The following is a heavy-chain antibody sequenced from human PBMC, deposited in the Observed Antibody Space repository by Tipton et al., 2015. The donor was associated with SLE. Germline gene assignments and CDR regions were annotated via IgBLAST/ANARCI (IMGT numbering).Heavy chain of an antibody. CDR2: ISGGGDGT. Sequence: RLSCAASGFTFGDYAMTWVRQAPGRGLEWVSTISGGGDGTTYGTTYADSVKGRFTISRDSSKSTLYLQMNSLRAEDTAIYYCARHGDWCFDYWGQGSLVTVSS. D-gene: IGHD2-21*01. CDR1: GFTFGDYA. J-gene: IGHJ4*02. V-gene: IGHV3-23*01. CDR3: ARHGDWCFDY.